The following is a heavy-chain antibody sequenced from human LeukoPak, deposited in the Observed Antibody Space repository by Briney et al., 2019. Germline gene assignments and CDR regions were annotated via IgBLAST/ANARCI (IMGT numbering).Heavy chain of an antibody. Sequence: SETLSLTCTVSGGSISSYYWSWIRQPPGKGLEWIGYIYYSGSTSYNPSLKSRVTISVDTSKNQFSLKLSSVTAADTAVYYCARGGARGFDPWGQGTLVTVSS. J-gene: IGHJ5*02. V-gene: IGHV4-59*01. CDR1: GGSISSYY. CDR2: IYYSGST. CDR3: ARGGARGFDP.